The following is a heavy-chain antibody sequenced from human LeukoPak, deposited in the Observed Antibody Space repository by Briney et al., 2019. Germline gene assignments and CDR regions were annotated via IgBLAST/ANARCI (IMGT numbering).Heavy chain of an antibody. CDR3: ARDNKWLPSHRIFDY. CDR2: ISYDGSNK. D-gene: IGHD5-12*01. J-gene: IGHJ4*02. V-gene: IGHV3-30-3*01. Sequence: GRSLRLSCAASGFTFSSYAMHWVRQAPGKGLEWVAVISYDGSNKYYADSVKGRFTISRDNSKNTLYLQMNSLRAEDTAVYYCARDNKWLPSHRIFDYWGQGTLVTVSS. CDR1: GFTFSSYA.